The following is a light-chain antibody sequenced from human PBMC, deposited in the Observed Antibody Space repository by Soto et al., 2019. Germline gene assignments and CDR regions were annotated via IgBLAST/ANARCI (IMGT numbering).Light chain of an antibody. J-gene: IGLJ1*01. CDR2: DVS. CDR3: SSYTSGTTFV. V-gene: IGLV2-14*01. CDR1: SSDVGGYNY. Sequence: QSVLTQPASVSGSPGQSITISCTGTSSDVGGYNYVSWYQQGPGKAPKLMICDVSNRPSGVSNRFSGSKSGNTASLTISGLQAEDEADYYCSSYTSGTTFVFGTGTKVTVL.